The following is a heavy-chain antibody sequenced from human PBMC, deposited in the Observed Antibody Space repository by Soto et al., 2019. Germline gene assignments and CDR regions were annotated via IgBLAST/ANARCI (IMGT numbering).Heavy chain of an antibody. J-gene: IGHJ6*02. Sequence: GSLRLSCAASGFTFSNAWMNWVRQAPGKGLEWVGRIKSKTDGGTTDYAAPVKGRFTIPRDDSKNTLYLQMNSLKTVDTALYYCTTPRFSTYSHYGMDVWGQGTTVTVSS. CDR3: TTPRFSTYSHYGMDV. CDR2: IKSKTDGGTT. CDR1: GFTFSNAW. V-gene: IGHV3-15*07. D-gene: IGHD2-21*01.